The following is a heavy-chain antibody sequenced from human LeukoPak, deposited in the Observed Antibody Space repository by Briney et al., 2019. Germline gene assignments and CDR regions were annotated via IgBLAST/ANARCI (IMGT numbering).Heavy chain of an antibody. Sequence: SVTLTLPCTAPGYPICSDNWRWNPHTPPKGPQRIGYIYRFGTTDYNPSLMRRVTISLDTSKKQLSLNLTSVTAADTAVYYCAGRGQRYFRDWGQGTLVTVSS. V-gene: IGHV4-4*08. CDR1: GYPICSDN. CDR2: IYRFGTT. CDR3: AGRGQRYFRD. J-gene: IGHJ1*01.